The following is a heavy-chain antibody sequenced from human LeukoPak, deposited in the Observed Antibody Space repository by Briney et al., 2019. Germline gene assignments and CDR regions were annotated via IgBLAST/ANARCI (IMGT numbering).Heavy chain of an antibody. CDR1: SFSTYW. CDR3: ARWGIAVAGRGFDY. CDR2: IYYSGST. J-gene: IGHJ4*02. V-gene: IGHV4-39*01. D-gene: IGHD6-19*01. Sequence: SFSTYWMHWVRQPPGKGLEWIGSIYYSGSTYYNPSLKSRVTISVDTSKNQFSLKLSSVTAADTAVYYCARWGIAVAGRGFDYWGQGTLVTVSS.